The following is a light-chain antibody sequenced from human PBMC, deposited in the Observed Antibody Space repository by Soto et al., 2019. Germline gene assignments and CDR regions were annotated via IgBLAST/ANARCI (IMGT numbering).Light chain of an antibody. J-gene: IGLJ1*01. CDR2: EGS. V-gene: IGLV2-23*01. Sequence: QAASMSGSPGQSITISCTGTSSDVGTYNLVSWYQHHPGKAPKLMIYEGSKRPSGVSNRFSGSKSGNTASLTISGLQAEDEADYYCCSYAGSSTYVFGTGTKVTVL. CDR1: SSDVGTYNL. CDR3: CSYAGSSTYV.